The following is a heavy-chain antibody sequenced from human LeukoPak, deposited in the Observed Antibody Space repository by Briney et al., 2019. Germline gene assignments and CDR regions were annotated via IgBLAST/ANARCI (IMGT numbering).Heavy chain of an antibody. CDR1: GFSFNNYA. CDR2: ISVSGGRT. J-gene: IGHJ3*02. D-gene: IGHD6-19*01. CDR3: AKGSSGWFQDAFDI. Sequence: GGSLRLSCAASGFSFNNYAMNWVRQAPGKGLEWISGISVSGGRTFYADSVKGRFTISRDNSMNTLDLQINSLRVEDTAVYYCAKGSSGWFQDAFDIWGQGTMVTVSS. V-gene: IGHV3-23*01.